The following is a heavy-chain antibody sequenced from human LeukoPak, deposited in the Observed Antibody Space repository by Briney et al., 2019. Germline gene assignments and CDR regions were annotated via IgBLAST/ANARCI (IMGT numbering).Heavy chain of an antibody. CDR1: GFTFSSYE. D-gene: IGHD3-3*01. CDR2: ISSSGSSI. Sequence: GSLRLSCVASGFTFSSYEMNWVRQAPGKGLEWLSYISSSGSSIYYADSVKGRFTISRDNAKNSLYLQMNRLRAEDTAVYYCARESYYDFWSGYYTGANYFDHWGQGTLVTVSS. CDR3: ARESYYDFWSGYYTGANYFDH. J-gene: IGHJ4*02. V-gene: IGHV3-48*03.